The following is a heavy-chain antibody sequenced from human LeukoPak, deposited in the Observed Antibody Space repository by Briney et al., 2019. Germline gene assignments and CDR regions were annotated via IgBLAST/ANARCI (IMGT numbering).Heavy chain of an antibody. Sequence: SETLSLTCTVYGGSFSGYYWSWIRQPPGKGLEWIGEINHSGSTNYNPSLKSRVTISVDTSKNQFSLKLSSVTAADTAVYYCARGLQWLVKYYFDYWGQGTLVTVSS. V-gene: IGHV4-34*01. J-gene: IGHJ4*02. CDR1: GGSFSGYY. CDR2: INHSGST. CDR3: ARGLQWLVKYYFDY. D-gene: IGHD6-19*01.